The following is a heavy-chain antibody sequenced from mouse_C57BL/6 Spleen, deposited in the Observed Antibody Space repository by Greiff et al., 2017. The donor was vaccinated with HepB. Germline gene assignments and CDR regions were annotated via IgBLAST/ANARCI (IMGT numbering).Heavy chain of an antibody. CDR3: ARSDGNYSSKFAY. D-gene: IGHD2-1*01. Sequence: QVHVKQPGAELVMPGASVKLSCKASGYTFTSYWMHWVKQRPGQGLEWIGEIDPSDSYTNYNQKFKGKSTLTVDKSSSTAYMQLSSLTSEDSAVYYCARSDGNYSSKFAYWGQVTLVTVSA. CDR1: GYTFTSYW. V-gene: IGHV1-69*01. J-gene: IGHJ3*01. CDR2: IDPSDSYT.